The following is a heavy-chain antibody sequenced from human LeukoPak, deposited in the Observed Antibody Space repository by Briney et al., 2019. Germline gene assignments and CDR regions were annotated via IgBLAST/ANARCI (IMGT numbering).Heavy chain of an antibody. D-gene: IGHD6-6*01. CDR2: IYHSGST. V-gene: IGHV4-30-2*01. Sequence: SETLSLTCTVSGGSISSGGYYWSWIRQPPGKGLEWIGYIYHSGSTYYNPSLKSRVTISVDTSKNQFSLNLSSVTAADTAVYYCARGPGGSSSSDFDYWGQGTLVTVSS. J-gene: IGHJ4*02. CDR1: GGSISSGGYY. CDR3: ARGPGGSSSSDFDY.